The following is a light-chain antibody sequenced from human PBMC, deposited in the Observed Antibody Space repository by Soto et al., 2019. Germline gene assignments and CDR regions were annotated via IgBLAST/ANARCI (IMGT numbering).Light chain of an antibody. Sequence: DIQMTQSPSSLSASVGDRVTITCRASQDLSNYLAWYQQKPGKVPKLLIYAASTWHSGVPSRFSGSGSGTDFTLTISGLQPEDVANYYCQNYNGAPWTFGQGTKVEIE. J-gene: IGKJ1*01. CDR3: QNYNGAPWT. V-gene: IGKV1-27*01. CDR2: AAS. CDR1: QDLSNY.